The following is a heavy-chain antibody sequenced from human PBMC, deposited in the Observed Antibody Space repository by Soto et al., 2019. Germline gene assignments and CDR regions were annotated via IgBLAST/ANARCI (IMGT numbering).Heavy chain of an antibody. J-gene: IGHJ5*02. Sequence: SVKVSCKASGGTFSSYAISWVRQAPGQGLEWMGGIIPIFGTANYAQKFQGRVTITADESTSTAYMELSSLRSEDTAVYYCATALRFLEWLSWNWFDPWGQGTLVTVSS. CDR1: GGTFSSYA. V-gene: IGHV1-69*13. CDR3: ATALRFLEWLSWNWFDP. D-gene: IGHD3-3*01. CDR2: IIPIFGTA.